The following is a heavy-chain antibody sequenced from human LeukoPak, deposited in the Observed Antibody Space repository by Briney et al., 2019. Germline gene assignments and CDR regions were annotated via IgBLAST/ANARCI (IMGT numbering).Heavy chain of an antibody. Sequence: GGSLRLSCSASRFTFSSYTMNWVRQAPGKGLEWVSAISGSGGSTYYADSVKGRFTISRDNSKNTLYLQMNSLRAEDTAVYYCAKVTYYYGSGSPRGWFDPWGQGTLVTVSS. V-gene: IGHV3-23*01. CDR3: AKVTYYYGSGSPRGWFDP. CDR1: RFTFSSYT. CDR2: ISGSGGST. J-gene: IGHJ5*02. D-gene: IGHD3-10*01.